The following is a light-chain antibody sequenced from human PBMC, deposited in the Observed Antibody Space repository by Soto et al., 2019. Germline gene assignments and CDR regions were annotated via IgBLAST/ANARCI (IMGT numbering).Light chain of an antibody. J-gene: IGLJ2*01. Sequence: QSVLTQPPSVSGAPGQRVTISCTGSSSNIGAGYDVHWYQQLPGIAPKLLIYRNNNRPSGVPDRFSGSKSGNSASLAITGLQAEDEADYYCQSYDSSLSGYVVFGGRIKLTVL. CDR2: RNN. CDR1: SSNIGAGYD. CDR3: QSYDSSLSGYVV. V-gene: IGLV1-40*01.